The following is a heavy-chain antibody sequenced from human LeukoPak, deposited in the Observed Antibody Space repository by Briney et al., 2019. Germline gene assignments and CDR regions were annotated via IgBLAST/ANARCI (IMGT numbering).Heavy chain of an antibody. Sequence: ASVKVSCKASGYTFTSYDINWVRQATGQGLEWMGWMNPNSGNTGYAQKFPGRVTMTRNTSISTAYMELSSLRSEDTAVYYCAREGQAAPAPYYYYYGMDVWGQGTTVTVSS. J-gene: IGHJ6*02. CDR2: MNPNSGNT. CDR1: GYTFTSYD. V-gene: IGHV1-8*01. CDR3: AREGQAAPAPYYYYYGMDV. D-gene: IGHD2-15*01.